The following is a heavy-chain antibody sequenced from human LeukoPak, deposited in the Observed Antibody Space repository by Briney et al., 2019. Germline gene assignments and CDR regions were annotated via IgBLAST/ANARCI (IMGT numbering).Heavy chain of an antibody. CDR2: ISAYNGNT. CDR3: ARTTENWFDP. CDR1: GYTFTSYG. Sequence: GASVKVSCKASGYTFTSYGIRWVRQAPGQGLEWMGWISAYNGNTNYAQKLQGRVTMTTDTSTSTAYMERSSLRADDSAVYYCARTTENWFDPWGQGTLVTVSS. V-gene: IGHV1-18*01. D-gene: IGHD4-17*01. J-gene: IGHJ5*02.